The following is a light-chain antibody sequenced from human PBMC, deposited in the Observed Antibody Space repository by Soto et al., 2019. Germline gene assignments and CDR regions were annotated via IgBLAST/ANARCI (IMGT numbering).Light chain of an antibody. CDR1: QTVSNF. CDR3: QQSYSTSIT. J-gene: IGKJ5*01. Sequence: DIQMTQSPSSLSASVGDRVTITCRASQTVSNFLNWYQQTPGKAPKLLISTASTLQTGVPSRFDGSGSGTDFTLTIDNLRPEDFATYYCQQSYSTSITFGQGTRLEIK. V-gene: IGKV1-39*01. CDR2: TAS.